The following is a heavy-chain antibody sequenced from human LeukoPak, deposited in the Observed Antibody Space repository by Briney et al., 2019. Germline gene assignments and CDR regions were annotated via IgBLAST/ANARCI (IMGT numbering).Heavy chain of an antibody. J-gene: IGHJ4*02. CDR3: ARSPSGGGPKWAFDY. CDR1: GGSISSGGYS. V-gene: IGHV4-30-2*01. CDR2: IYHSGST. Sequence: SETLSLTCAVSGGSISSGGYSWSWIRQPPGKGLEWIGYIYHSGSTYYNPSLKSRVTISADRSKNQFSLKLSSVTAADTAVYYCARSPSGGGPKWAFDYWGQGTLVTVSS. D-gene: IGHD2-15*01.